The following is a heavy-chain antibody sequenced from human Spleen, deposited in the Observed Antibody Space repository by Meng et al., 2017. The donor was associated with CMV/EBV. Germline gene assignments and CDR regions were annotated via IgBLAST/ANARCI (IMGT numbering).Heavy chain of an antibody. D-gene: IGHD3-3*01. Sequence: GESLKISCAASGFTFDDYTMYWVRQAPGKGLEWVSLISWDGDITYYADSVRGRFTISRDNSRNSLYLQMNSLRTEDTALYFCARGFNYDFWSGPYFDYWGQGTLVTVSS. V-gene: IGHV3-43*01. J-gene: IGHJ4*02. CDR3: ARGFNYDFWSGPYFDY. CDR2: ISWDGDIT. CDR1: GFTFDDYT.